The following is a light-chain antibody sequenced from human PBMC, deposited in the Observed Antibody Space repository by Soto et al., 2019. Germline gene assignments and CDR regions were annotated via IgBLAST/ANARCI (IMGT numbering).Light chain of an antibody. CDR2: EVT. CDR1: SSDVGANNY. Sequence: QSALTQPPSASGSPGQSVTISCTGTSSDVGANNYVSWYQQHPGKAPKLMIYEVTKRPSGVPDRFSGSKSGNTASLTVSGLQAEYEADYYCSSYAGANRVFGTGTNLTVL. CDR3: SSYAGANRV. J-gene: IGLJ1*01. V-gene: IGLV2-8*01.